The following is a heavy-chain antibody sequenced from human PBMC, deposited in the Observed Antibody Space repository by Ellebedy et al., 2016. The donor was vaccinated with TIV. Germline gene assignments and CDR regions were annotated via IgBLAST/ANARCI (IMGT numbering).Heavy chain of an antibody. V-gene: IGHV3-30*03. J-gene: IGHJ4*02. Sequence: GGSLRLXXAASGFTFSSYGMHWVRQAPGKGLEWVAVISYDGSNKYYADSVKGRFTISRDNSKNTLYLQMNSLRAEDTAVYYCARDRYWGQGTLVTVSS. CDR3: ARDRY. CDR2: ISYDGSNK. CDR1: GFTFSSYG.